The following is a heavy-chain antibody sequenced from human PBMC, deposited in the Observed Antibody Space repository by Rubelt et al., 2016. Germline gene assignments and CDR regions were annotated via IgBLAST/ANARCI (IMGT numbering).Heavy chain of an antibody. CDR3: ARDLGSDSSSFGAFDI. CDR1: GFTFSSYW. CDR2: IKQDGSEK. J-gene: IGHJ3*02. D-gene: IGHD6-13*01. V-gene: IGHV3-7*03. Sequence: EVQLVESGGGLVQPGGSLRLSCAASGFTFSSYWMSWVRQAPGKGLEWVANIKQDGSEKYYGDSVKGRFTISRDNAKNPLYLQMNSRRAEGTAVYYCARDLGSDSSSFGAFDIWGQGTMVTVSS.